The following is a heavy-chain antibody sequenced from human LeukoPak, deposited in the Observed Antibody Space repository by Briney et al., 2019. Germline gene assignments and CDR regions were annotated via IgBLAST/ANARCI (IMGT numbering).Heavy chain of an antibody. V-gene: IGHV4-59*08. D-gene: IGHD3-22*01. J-gene: IGHJ4*02. Sequence: PSETLSLTCTVSGGSISSYYWSWIRQPPGKGLEWIGYIYYSGSTNYNPSLKSRVTMSVDTSKNQFSLKLSSVTAADTAVYYCARTDYFDSSGYKYYFDYWGPGTLVTVSS. CDR2: IYYSGST. CDR3: ARTDYFDSSGYKYYFDY. CDR1: GGSISSYY.